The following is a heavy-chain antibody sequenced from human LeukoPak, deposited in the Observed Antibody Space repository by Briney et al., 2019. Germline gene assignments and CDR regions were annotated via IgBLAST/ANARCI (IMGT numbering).Heavy chain of an antibody. Sequence: GGSLRLSCAASGLTFTSHAMNWVRQAPGKGLEWVSVISGSGDSTNYADSVKGRFTVSRDNSKNMLYLQMNILRAEDTAVYYCAKGETYYDFWSSYTSLKWFDPWGQGTLVTVSS. J-gene: IGHJ5*02. CDR1: GLTFTSHA. CDR3: AKGETYYDFWSSYTSLKWFDP. V-gene: IGHV3-23*01. CDR2: ISGSGDST. D-gene: IGHD3-3*01.